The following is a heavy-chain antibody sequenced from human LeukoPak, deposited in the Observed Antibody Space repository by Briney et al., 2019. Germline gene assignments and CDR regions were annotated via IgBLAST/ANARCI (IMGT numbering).Heavy chain of an antibody. J-gene: IGHJ4*02. CDR2: ISSDSSYI. CDR1: GFLFSSYS. Sequence: PGGSLRLSCAASGFLFSSYSMNWVRQAPGKGLEWVSSISSDSSYIYYADSVKGRFTISRDNAKNSLYLQMNSLRAEDTAVYYCARDGIVVIPAAPDYWGQGTLVTVSS. V-gene: IGHV3-21*01. CDR3: ARDGIVVIPAAPDY. D-gene: IGHD2-2*01.